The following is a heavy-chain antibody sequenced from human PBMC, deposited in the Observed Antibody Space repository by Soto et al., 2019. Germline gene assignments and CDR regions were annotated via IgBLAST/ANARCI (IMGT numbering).Heavy chain of an antibody. CDR3: ARGRDCSGGSCYSGWFDP. V-gene: IGHV1-69*02. Sequence: QVQLVQSGAEVKKPGSSVKVSCKASGGTFSSYTISWVRQAPGQGLEWMGRIIPILGIANYAQKFQGRVTITADXXTXTXXMELSSLRSEDTAAYYCARGRDCSGGSCYSGWFDPWGQGTLVTVSS. D-gene: IGHD2-15*01. CDR1: GGTFSSYT. J-gene: IGHJ5*02. CDR2: IIPILGIA.